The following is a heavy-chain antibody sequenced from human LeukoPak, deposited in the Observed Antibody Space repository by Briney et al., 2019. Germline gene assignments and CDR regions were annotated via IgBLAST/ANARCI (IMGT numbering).Heavy chain of an antibody. Sequence: GGSLRLSCAASGLTVTNAWTNWVRQAPGKGLEWVGRIASKTDGGTTDYAAPVKGRFTISRDDSKNTLFLQMNSLKTEDTAVYYCTTGIRGDCGQGTLVTVSS. CDR2: IASKTDGGTT. J-gene: IGHJ4*02. V-gene: IGHV3-15*04. CDR1: GLTVTNAW. CDR3: TTGIRGD.